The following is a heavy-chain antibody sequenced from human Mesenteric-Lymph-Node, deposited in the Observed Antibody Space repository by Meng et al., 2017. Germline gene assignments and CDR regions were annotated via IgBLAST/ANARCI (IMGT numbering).Heavy chain of an antibody. J-gene: IGHJ4*02. V-gene: IGHV3-7*01. D-gene: IGHD5-24*01. CDR2: IRKDGID. Sequence: GESLKISCSVSGFTFSRYWMSWVRQAPGKGLEWVASIRKDGIDFYMDDVRGRFTISRDNARDSLYLQMSSLGVEDTAVYFCASGLSKEMAPTMGGYFDYWGRGTPVTVSS. CDR1: GFTFSRYW. CDR3: ASGLSKEMAPTMGGYFDY.